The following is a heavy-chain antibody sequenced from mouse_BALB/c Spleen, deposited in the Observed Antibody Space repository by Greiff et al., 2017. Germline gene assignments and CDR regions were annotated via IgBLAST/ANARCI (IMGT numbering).Heavy chain of an antibody. Sequence: VQLQQSGAELVRPGALVKLSCKASGFNIKDYYMHWVKQRPEQGLEWIGWIDPENGNTIYDPKFQGKASITADTSSNTAYLQLSSLTSEDTAVYYCARGAMDYEAYWGQGTLVTVSA. J-gene: IGHJ3*01. V-gene: IGHV14-1*02. CDR1: GFNIKDYY. D-gene: IGHD2-4*01. CDR3: ARGAMDYEAY. CDR2: IDPENGNT.